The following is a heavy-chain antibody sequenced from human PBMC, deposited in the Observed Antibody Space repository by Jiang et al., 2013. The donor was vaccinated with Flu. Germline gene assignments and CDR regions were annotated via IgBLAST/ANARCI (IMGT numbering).Heavy chain of an antibody. CDR3: ARPGHSSGWYYFDK. J-gene: IGHJ4*02. Sequence: ETLSLTCAVYGGSFSGYYWSWIRQPPGKGLEWIGEINHSGSTNYNPSLKSRVTMSVDMSKNQFSLKLRSVTAADTSVYYCARPGHSSGWYYFDKWGQGTLVTVSS. CDR1: GGSFSGYY. V-gene: IGHV4-34*01. CDR2: INHSGST. D-gene: IGHD6-19*01.